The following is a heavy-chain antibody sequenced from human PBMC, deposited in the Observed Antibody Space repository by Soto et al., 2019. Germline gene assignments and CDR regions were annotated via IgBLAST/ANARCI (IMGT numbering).Heavy chain of an antibody. D-gene: IGHD3-22*01. J-gene: IGHJ6*02. Sequence: AGGSLRLSCAASGFTFSSYGMHWVRQAPGKGPEGVAVISYDGSNKYYADSVKGRFTISRDNSKNTLYLQMNSLRAEDTAVYYCAKDADYYDSSGPSFEPAEGYGMDVWGQGTTVTVSS. CDR1: GFTFSSYG. V-gene: IGHV3-30*18. CDR3: AKDADYYDSSGPSFEPAEGYGMDV. CDR2: ISYDGSNK.